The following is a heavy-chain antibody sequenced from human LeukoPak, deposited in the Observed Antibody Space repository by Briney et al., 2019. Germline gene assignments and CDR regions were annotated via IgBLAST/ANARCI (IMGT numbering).Heavy chain of an antibody. CDR2: IYSGGST. Sequence: PGGSLRLSCAASGFTVSSNYMSWVRQAPGKGLEWVSVIYSGGSTYYADSVKGRFTISRDNSKNTLYLQMNSLRAEDTAVYYCAKDFEYYYDSSGYSHWGQGTLVTVSS. CDR3: AKDFEYYYDSSGYSH. D-gene: IGHD3-22*01. CDR1: GFTVSSNY. V-gene: IGHV3-53*01. J-gene: IGHJ4*02.